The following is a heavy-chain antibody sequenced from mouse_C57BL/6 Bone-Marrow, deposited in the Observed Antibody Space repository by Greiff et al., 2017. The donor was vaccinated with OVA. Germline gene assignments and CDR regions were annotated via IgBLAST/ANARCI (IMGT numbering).Heavy chain of an antibody. V-gene: IGHV5-17*01. CDR1: GFTFSDYG. D-gene: IGHD4-1*01. Sequence: EVQGVESGGGLVKPGGSLKLSCAASGFTFSDYGMHWVRQAPEKGLEWVAYISSGSSTIYYADTVKGRFTISRDNAKNTLFLQMTSLRSEDTAMYYCARGLGRGYYAMDYWGQGTSVTVSS. J-gene: IGHJ4*01. CDR2: ISSGSSTI. CDR3: ARGLGRGYYAMDY.